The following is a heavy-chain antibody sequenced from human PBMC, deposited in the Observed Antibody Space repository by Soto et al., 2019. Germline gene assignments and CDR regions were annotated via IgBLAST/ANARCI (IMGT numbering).Heavy chain of an antibody. CDR2: IKDEGSDK. Sequence: GGSLRLSCAASGFTFSSYWMSWVRQAPGKGLEWVANIKDEGSDKYYADSMKGRFTISKDNAKNSLYLQINSLRAEDTAVYYCAREVPSGTLDYWGQGTLVTVSS. CDR3: AREVPSGTLDY. D-gene: IGHD1-1*01. V-gene: IGHV3-7*01. CDR1: GFTFSSYW. J-gene: IGHJ4*02.